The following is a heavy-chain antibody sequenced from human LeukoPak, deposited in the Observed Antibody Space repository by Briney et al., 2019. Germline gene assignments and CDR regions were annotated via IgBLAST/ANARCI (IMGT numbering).Heavy chain of an antibody. CDR1: GGSISSSNW. Sequence: PSGTLSLTCAVSGGSISSSNWWSWVRQPPGKGLEWIGEIYHSGSTNYNPSLKSRVTISVDKSKNQFSLKLSSVTAADTALYYCAKGKPPYYDILTGSFDYWGQGTLVTVSS. J-gene: IGHJ4*02. CDR3: AKGKPPYYDILTGSFDY. CDR2: IYHSGST. D-gene: IGHD3-9*01. V-gene: IGHV4-4*02.